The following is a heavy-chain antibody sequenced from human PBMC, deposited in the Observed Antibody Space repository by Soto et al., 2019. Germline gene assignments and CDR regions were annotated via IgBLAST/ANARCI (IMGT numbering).Heavy chain of an antibody. D-gene: IGHD3-3*01. V-gene: IGHV1-46*01. CDR1: GYTFTSYY. J-gene: IGHJ5*02. CDR2: INPSGGST. Sequence: ASVKVSCKASGYTFTSYYMHWVRQAPGQGLEWMGIINPSGGSTSYAQKFQGRVTMTRDTSTSTVYMELSSLRSENTAVYYCARDREVLTIFGVVIINNWFDPWGQGTLVTVSS. CDR3: ARDREVLTIFGVVIINNWFDP.